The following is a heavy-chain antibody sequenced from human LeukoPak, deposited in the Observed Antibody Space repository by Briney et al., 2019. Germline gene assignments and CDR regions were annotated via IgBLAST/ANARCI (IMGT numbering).Heavy chain of an antibody. D-gene: IGHD5/OR15-5a*01. J-gene: IGHJ6*02. CDR2: IYYSGST. CDR1: GGSISGYY. Sequence: PSETLSLTCTVSGGSISGYYWSWIRQPPGKGLEWIGYIYYSGSTNYNPSLKSRVTISVDTSKNQFSLKLSSVTAADTAVYYCARDGKVSTPYYYYGMGVWGQGTTVTVSS. CDR3: ARDGKVSTPYYYYGMGV. V-gene: IGHV4-59*01.